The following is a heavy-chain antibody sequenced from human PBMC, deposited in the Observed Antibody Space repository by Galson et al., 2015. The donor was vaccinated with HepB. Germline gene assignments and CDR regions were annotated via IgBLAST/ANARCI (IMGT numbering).Heavy chain of an antibody. J-gene: IGHJ4*02. CDR3: TTDSRGLNDY. CDR1: GFTFSSYA. CDR2: IKSKTDGGTT. V-gene: IGHV3-15*01. Sequence: SLRLSCAASGFTFSSYAMSWVRQAPGKGLEWVGRIKSKTDGGTTDYAAPVKGRFTISRDDSKNTLYLQMNSLKTEDTAVYYCTTDSRGLNDYWGQGTLVTVSS. D-gene: IGHD3/OR15-3a*01.